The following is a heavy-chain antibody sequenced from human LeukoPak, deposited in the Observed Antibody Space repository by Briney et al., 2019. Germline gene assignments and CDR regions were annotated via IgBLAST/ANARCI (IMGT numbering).Heavy chain of an antibody. V-gene: IGHV1-18*01. J-gene: IGHJ4*02. CDR2: ISAYNGNT. D-gene: IGHD5-18*01. CDR1: GGTFSSYA. CDR3: ARELRGYSYGSTDY. Sequence: ASVKVSCKASGGTFSSYAISWVRQAPGQGLEWMGWISAYNGNTNYAQKLQGRVTMTTDTSTSTAYMELRSLRSDDTAVYYCARELRGYSYGSTDYWGQGTLVTVSS.